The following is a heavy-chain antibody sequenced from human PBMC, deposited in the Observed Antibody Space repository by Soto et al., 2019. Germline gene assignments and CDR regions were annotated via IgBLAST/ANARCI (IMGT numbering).Heavy chain of an antibody. J-gene: IGHJ4*02. V-gene: IGHV4-34*01. CDR2: VNHSGST. Sequence: SETLSLTCAVYGGSFSGYYWSWIRQPPGKRLEWIGEVNHSGSTNYNPSLKSRVTISVDTSKNQFSLKLSSVTAADTAVYYCARAHKSITIFGVVIIGPYFDYWGQGTLVTVSS. CDR1: GGSFSGYY. D-gene: IGHD3-3*01. CDR3: ARAHKSITIFGVVIIGPYFDY.